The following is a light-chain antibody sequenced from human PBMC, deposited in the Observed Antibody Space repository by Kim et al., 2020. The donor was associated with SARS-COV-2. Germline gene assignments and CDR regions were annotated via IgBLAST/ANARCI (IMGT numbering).Light chain of an antibody. V-gene: IGKV3-11*01. Sequence: SLSPGERATLSCRASQSVNTYLGWYRQKPGQAPRLLIYDASNRATGIPARFSGSGSGTDFTLTISSLEPEDFAVYYCQQRNNWLTFGGGTTVEIK. CDR1: QSVNTY. CDR3: QQRNNWLT. J-gene: IGKJ4*01. CDR2: DAS.